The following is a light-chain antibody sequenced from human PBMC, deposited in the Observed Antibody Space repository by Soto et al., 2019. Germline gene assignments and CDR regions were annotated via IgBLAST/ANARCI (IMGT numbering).Light chain of an antibody. CDR1: RSLLSSSNNKNF. CDR2: WAS. CDR3: QQYYSSPFS. V-gene: IGKV4-1*01. Sequence: ILMTQSPDSLALSLGERATINCKSSRSLLSSSNNKNFLAWYQQKPGLPPRLLIYWASTRESGVPDRFSGSGSGTSFTLTISSMQAEDVAVYYCQQYYSSPFSLVPGTKVDIK. J-gene: IGKJ3*01.